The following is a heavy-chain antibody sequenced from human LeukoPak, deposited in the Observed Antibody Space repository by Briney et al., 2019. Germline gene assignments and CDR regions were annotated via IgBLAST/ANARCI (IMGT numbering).Heavy chain of an antibody. CDR1: GFTFDDYG. D-gene: IGHD6-6*01. J-gene: IGHJ4*02. CDR2: INWNGGST. Sequence: GGSLRLSCAASGFTFDDYGMSWVRQAPGKGLEWVSGINWNGGSTGYADSVKGRFTISRDNAKNSLYLQMNSLRAEDTAVYYCARASIAARPLDWGQGTLVTVSS. V-gene: IGHV3-20*04. CDR3: ARASIAARPLD.